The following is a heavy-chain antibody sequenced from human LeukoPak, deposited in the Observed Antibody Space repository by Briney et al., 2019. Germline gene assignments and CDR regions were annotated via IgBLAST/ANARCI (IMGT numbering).Heavy chain of an antibody. CDR2: IPYDGSNK. CDR1: GFTFINYG. Sequence: PGGSLRLSYAASGFTFINYGMHWLRQAPDKGLEWVAFIPYDGSNKYYVDSVKGRFTISRDNSKNTLYLQMNSLRAEDTAVYYCATSCYYDSSGYCSFDYWGQGTLVTVSS. V-gene: IGHV3-30*02. D-gene: IGHD3-22*01. J-gene: IGHJ4*02. CDR3: ATSCYYDSSGYCSFDY.